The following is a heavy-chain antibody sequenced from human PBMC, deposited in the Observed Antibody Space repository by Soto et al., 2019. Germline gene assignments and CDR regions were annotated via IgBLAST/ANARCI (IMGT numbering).Heavy chain of an antibody. V-gene: IGHV1-69*13. CDR1: GGTFSTFG. CDR2: IIPFFGTA. Sequence: SVKVSCKASGGTFSTFGISWVRQAPGQGLEWMGGIIPFFGTARYSQKFEDRITITADESTNTVYMDLRSLTSEDTAIYYCAKSAPMDAGDKYYYDLWGQGALLTVSS. D-gene: IGHD4-17*01. CDR3: AKSAPMDAGDKYYYDL. J-gene: IGHJ4*02.